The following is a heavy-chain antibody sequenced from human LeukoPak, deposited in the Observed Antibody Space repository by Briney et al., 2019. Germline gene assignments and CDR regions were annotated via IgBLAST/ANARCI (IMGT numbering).Heavy chain of an antibody. CDR1: GFTVSSNY. J-gene: IGHJ4*02. CDR2: IYSGGST. Sequence: PGGSLRLSCAASGFTVSSNYMSWVGQAPGKGPEWVSVIYSGGSTYYADSVKGRFTISRDNSKNTLYLQMNSLRAEDTAVYYCARAVDYGDFYPSPFDYWGQGTLVTVSS. D-gene: IGHD4-17*01. V-gene: IGHV3-66*01. CDR3: ARAVDYGDFYPSPFDY.